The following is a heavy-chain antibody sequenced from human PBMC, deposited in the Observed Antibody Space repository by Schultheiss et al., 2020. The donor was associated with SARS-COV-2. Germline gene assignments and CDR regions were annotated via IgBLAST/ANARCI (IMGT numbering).Heavy chain of an antibody. D-gene: IGHD3-10*01. J-gene: IGHJ4*02. Sequence: GGSLRLSCAASGFKFDDHAMHWVRQAPGKGLEWVSGINWNSDSIGYADSVKGRFTISRDNAKNSLQLQMINLRPDDTAVYYCARVSWVRGPPGYWGQGTLVTVSS. V-gene: IGHV3-9*01. CDR1: GFKFDDHA. CDR2: INWNSDSI. CDR3: ARVSWVRGPPGY.